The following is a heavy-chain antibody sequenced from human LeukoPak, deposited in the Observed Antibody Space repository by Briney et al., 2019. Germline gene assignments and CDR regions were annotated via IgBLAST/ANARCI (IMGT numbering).Heavy chain of an antibody. CDR3: ARDQTLYGMDV. CDR1: GGSISSGGYY. Sequence: RASETLSLTCTVSGGSISSGGYYWSWIRQHPRKGLEWIGYIYYSGSTYYNPSLKSRVTISVDTSKNQFSLKLSSVTAADTAVYYCARDQTLYGMDVWGQGTTVTVSS. V-gene: IGHV4-31*03. J-gene: IGHJ6*02. CDR2: IYYSGST.